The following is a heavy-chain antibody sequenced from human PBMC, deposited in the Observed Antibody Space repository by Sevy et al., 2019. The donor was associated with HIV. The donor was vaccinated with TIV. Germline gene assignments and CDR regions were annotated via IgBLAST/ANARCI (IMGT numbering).Heavy chain of an antibody. J-gene: IGHJ4*02. CDR3: AKDSGTFWGPLDY. Sequence: GGSLRLSCAASGFTFDDYAMHWVRQAPGKGLEWVSGISWNSGNIEYADSVKGRFTISRDNAKNSLYLQMNSLRAEDTALYYCAKDSGTFWGPLDYWGQGTLVTVSS. CDR1: GFTFDDYA. V-gene: IGHV3-9*01. CDR2: ISWNSGNI. D-gene: IGHD3-16*01.